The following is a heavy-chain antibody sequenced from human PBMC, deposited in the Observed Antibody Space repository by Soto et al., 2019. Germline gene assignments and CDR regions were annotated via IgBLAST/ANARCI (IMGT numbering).Heavy chain of an antibody. V-gene: IGHV2-5*02. J-gene: IGHJ4*02. D-gene: IGHD3-9*01. CDR2: IYWDDDK. CDR1: GFSLSTSGVG. Sequence: QITLKESGPTLVKPTQTLTLTCTFSGFSLSTSGVGVGWIRQPPGKALEWLALIYWDDDKRYSPSLKSRLTITKDPSKNQVVLTMTNMDPVDTATYSCAHSVRHYDILTGSSFDYWGQGTLVTVSS. CDR3: AHSVRHYDILTGSSFDY.